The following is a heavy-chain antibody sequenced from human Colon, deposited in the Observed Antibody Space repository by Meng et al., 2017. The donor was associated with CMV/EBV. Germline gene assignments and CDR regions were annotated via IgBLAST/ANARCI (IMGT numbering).Heavy chain of an antibody. Sequence: ASVKVSCKASGYTFTSYDINWVRQATGQGLEWMGWMNPNSGNTGYAQKFQGRVTITTDESTSTAYMELSSLRSEDTAVYYCARVALGGRAQGHYYYGMDVWGQGTTVTVSS. CDR1: GYTFTSYD. CDR2: MNPNSGNT. CDR3: ARVALGGRAQGHYYYGMDV. J-gene: IGHJ6*02. V-gene: IGHV1-8*01. D-gene: IGHD3-16*01.